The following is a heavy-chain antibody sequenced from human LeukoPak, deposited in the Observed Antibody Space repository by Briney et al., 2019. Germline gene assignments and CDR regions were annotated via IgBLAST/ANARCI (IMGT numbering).Heavy chain of an antibody. CDR3: ARGDYGALTDY. V-gene: IGHV4-34*01. D-gene: IGHD4-17*01. CDR2: ITHSGST. Sequence: PSETLSLTCAVYGGSFSGYYWSWIRQPPGKGLEWIGEITHSGSTNYNPSLKSRVTISVDTSKNQFSLKLSSVTAADTAVYYCARGDYGALTDYWGQGTLVTVSS. CDR1: GGSFSGYY. J-gene: IGHJ4*02.